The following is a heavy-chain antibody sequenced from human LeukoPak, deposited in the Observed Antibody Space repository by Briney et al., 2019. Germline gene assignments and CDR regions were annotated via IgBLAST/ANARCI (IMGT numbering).Heavy chain of an antibody. J-gene: IGHJ4*02. Sequence: KPSETLSLTCTVSGGSISSYYWSWIRQPPGKGLEWIGYIYYSGSTNYNPSLKSRVTISVDTSKNQFSLKLSSVTAADTAVYYCARATAVAARPFDYWGQGTLVTVSS. CDR1: GGSISSYY. V-gene: IGHV4-59*01. CDR3: ARATAVAARPFDY. D-gene: IGHD6-6*01. CDR2: IYYSGST.